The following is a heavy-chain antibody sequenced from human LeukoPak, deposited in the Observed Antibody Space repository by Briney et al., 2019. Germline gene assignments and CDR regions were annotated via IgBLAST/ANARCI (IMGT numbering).Heavy chain of an antibody. V-gene: IGHV1-46*01. J-gene: IGHJ3*02. Sequence: GASVKVSCKASGYTFTSYGISWVRQAPGQGLEWMGIINPSGGSTSYAQKFQGRVTMTRDTSTSTVYMELSSLRSEDTAVYYCAREGGGSYYGAGQGGENDAFDIWGQGTMVTVSS. CDR3: AREGGGSYYGAGQGGENDAFDI. CDR2: INPSGGST. D-gene: IGHD1-26*01. CDR1: GYTFTSYG.